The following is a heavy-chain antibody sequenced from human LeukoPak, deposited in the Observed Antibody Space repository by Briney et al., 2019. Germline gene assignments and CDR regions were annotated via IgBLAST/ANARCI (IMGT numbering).Heavy chain of an antibody. CDR3: ARAMVVVVAATYWFDP. CDR1: GYTFTSYG. CDR2: ISAYNGNT. Sequence: GASVKVSCKASGYTFTSYGISWVRQAPGQGLEWMGWISAYNGNTNYAQKLQGRVTMTTDTSTSTAYMELRSLRSDDTAVYYCARAMVVVVAATYWFDPWGQGTLVTVSS. D-gene: IGHD2-15*01. J-gene: IGHJ5*02. V-gene: IGHV1-18*01.